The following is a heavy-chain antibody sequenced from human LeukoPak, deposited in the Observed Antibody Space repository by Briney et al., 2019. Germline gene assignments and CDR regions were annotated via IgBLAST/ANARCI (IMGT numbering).Heavy chain of an antibody. CDR2: ISAYNGNT. V-gene: IGHV1-18*01. D-gene: IGHD6-6*01. Sequence: ASVKVSCKASGYTFTSYGISWVRQAPGQGLEWMGWISAYNGNTNYAQKLQGRVTMTTDTSTSTAYMELRSLRSDDTAVYYCARGGPYSTIAARPYFDYWGQGTLVTVSS. CDR1: GYTFTSYG. CDR3: ARGGPYSTIAARPYFDY. J-gene: IGHJ4*02.